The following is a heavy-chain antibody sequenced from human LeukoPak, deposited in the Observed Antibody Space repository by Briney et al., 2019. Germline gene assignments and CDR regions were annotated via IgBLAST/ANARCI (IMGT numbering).Heavy chain of an antibody. CDR3: ATTLRSGSYYFDS. J-gene: IGHJ4*02. V-gene: IGHV3-23*01. Sequence: GGSLRLSCAASGFTFSDYAMSWVRQPPGKGLEWVSTISGSGDCTYYADSVRGRFTISRDNSKNTLYLQMNSLRVKDTAVYYCATTLRSGSYYFDSWGQGTLVTVSS. D-gene: IGHD1-26*01. CDR1: GFTFSDYA. CDR2: ISGSGDCT.